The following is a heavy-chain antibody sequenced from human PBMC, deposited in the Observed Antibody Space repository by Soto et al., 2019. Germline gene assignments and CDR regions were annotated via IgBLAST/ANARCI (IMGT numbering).Heavy chain of an antibody. CDR2: IYYSGSA. V-gene: IGHV4-30-4*08. J-gene: IGHJ4*02. CDR3: ASTIFGVVTTNFDY. Sequence: SETLSLTCTVSGGSISSGHYYWSWLRQHPGKGLEWIGYIYYSGSAYYNPSLKSRVTMSIATSKNQFSLKLSSVTAADTAVYFCASTIFGVVTTNFDYWGQGTLVTVSS. D-gene: IGHD3-3*01. CDR1: GGSISSGHYY.